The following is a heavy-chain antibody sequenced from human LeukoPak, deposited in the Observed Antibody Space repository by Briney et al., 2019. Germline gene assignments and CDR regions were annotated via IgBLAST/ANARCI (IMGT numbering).Heavy chain of an antibody. Sequence: GGSLRLSCVASDFSISTYSMHWVRQAPGKGLQWVAVMSRDGSFENYADSVKGRFTISRDNSKKTAFLEMNGLRAEDTAVYCCARGGLSSSWFDPWGQGTLVTVSS. CDR3: ARGGLSSSWFDP. J-gene: IGHJ5*02. CDR2: MSRDGSFE. V-gene: IGHV3-30-3*01. CDR1: DFSISTYS. D-gene: IGHD2/OR15-2a*01.